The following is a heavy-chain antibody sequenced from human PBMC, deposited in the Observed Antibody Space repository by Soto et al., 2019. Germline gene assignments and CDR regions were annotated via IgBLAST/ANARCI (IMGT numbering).Heavy chain of an antibody. V-gene: IGHV4-59*01. D-gene: IGHD3-10*01. CDR1: GGSISSYY. J-gene: IGHJ6*03. Sequence: SETLSLTCTVSGGSISSYYWSWIRQPPGKGLEWIGYIYYSGSTNYNPSLKSRVTISVDTSKNQFSLKLSSVTAADTAVYYCARGYYGSGPYYYYYMDVWGKGTTVTVSS. CDR2: IYYSGST. CDR3: ARGYYGSGPYYYYYMDV.